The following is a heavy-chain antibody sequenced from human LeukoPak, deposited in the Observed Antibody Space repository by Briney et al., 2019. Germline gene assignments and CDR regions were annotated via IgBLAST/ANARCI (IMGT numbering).Heavy chain of an antibody. J-gene: IGHJ5*02. CDR1: GFKFTDYP. V-gene: IGHV3-21*01. CDR2: ISSSSSYI. D-gene: IGHD3-10*01. Sequence: GGSLRLSCATSGFKFTDYPMNWVRQAPGKGLEWVSSISSSSSYIYYADSVKGRFTISRDNAKNSLYLQMNSLRAEDTAVYYCARGLWFGGATDNWFDPWGQGTLVTVSS. CDR3: ARGLWFGGATDNWFDP.